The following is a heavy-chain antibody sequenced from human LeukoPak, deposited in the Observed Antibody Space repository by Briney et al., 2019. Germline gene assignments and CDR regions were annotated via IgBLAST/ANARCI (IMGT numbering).Heavy chain of an antibody. CDR1: GYTFTSYY. CDR3: ARGIAAQRGAFDI. J-gene: IGHJ3*02. CDR2: INPSGGST. D-gene: IGHD6-13*01. Sequence: AASVKVSCKASGYTFTSYYMHWVRQAPAQGLEWMGIINPSGGSTSYAQKFQGRVTIAADKSTSTAYMELSSLRSEDTAVYYCARGIAAQRGAFDIWGQGTMVTVSS. V-gene: IGHV1-46*01.